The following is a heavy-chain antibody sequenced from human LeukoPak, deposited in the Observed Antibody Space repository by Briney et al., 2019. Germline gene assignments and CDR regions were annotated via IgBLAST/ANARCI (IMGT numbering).Heavy chain of an antibody. CDR1: GFTFSSYG. D-gene: IGHD5-18*01. CDR2: IRYDGSNK. Sequence: GGSLRLSCAASGFTFSSYGMHWVRQAPGKGLEWVAFIRYDGSNKYYADSVKGRFTISRDNSKNTLYLQMNSLRAEDTAVYYCAKDWDHVDTLDYWRQGTLVTVSS. J-gene: IGHJ4*02. CDR3: AKDWDHVDTLDY. V-gene: IGHV3-30*02.